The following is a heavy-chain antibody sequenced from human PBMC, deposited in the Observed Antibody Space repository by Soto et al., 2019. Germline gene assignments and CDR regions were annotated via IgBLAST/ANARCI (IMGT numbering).Heavy chain of an antibody. D-gene: IGHD4-17*01. J-gene: IGHJ6*03. CDR2: INAGNGNT. CDR1: GYTFTSYA. Sequence: QVQLVQSGAEVKKPGASVKVSCKASGYTFTSYAMHWVRQAPGQRLEWMGWINAGNGNTKYSQKFQGRVTITRDTSAITAYMELISLRSEDTAVYYCASGAVTRYYYCYLDVWGKGTTVTVSS. CDR3: ASGAVTRYYYCYLDV. V-gene: IGHV1-3*01.